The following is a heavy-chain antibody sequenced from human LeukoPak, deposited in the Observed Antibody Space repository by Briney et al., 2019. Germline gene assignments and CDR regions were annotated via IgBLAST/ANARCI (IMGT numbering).Heavy chain of an antibody. Sequence: RGSLTLSCAASGFTFSSSWMAWVRQAPGKGLEWVANIKYDGNEIYYVDSVKGRFTISRDNAKNSLHLEMNSLRADDTAVYYCAAMDHFDYWGQGTLVSVSS. CDR3: AAMDHFDY. CDR2: IKYDGNEI. CDR1: GFTFSSSW. V-gene: IGHV3-7*01. J-gene: IGHJ4*02. D-gene: IGHD5-18*01.